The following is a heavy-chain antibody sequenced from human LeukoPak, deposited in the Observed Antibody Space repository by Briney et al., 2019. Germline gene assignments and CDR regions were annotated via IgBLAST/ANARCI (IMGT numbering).Heavy chain of an antibody. CDR3: ARDSIIYSSSIDY. J-gene: IGHJ4*02. D-gene: IGHD6-6*01. CDR1: GFTFSDYY. Sequence: GGSLRLSCAASGFTFSDYYMSWIRQAPGKGLEWVSYISSSGSTIYYVDSVKGRFTISRDNAKNSLYLQMNSLRAEDTAVYYCARDSIIYSSSIDYWGQGTLDTVSS. CDR2: ISSSGSTI. V-gene: IGHV3-11*04.